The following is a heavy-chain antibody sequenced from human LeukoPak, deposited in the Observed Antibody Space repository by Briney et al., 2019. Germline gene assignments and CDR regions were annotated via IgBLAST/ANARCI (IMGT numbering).Heavy chain of an antibody. CDR2: ISTSSTYT. V-gene: IGHV3-21*01. D-gene: IGHD2-15*01. J-gene: IGHJ4*02. CDR1: GFSLTENT. Sequence: GGSLRLSCSAYGFSLTENTMECVRQAPGKGLEWVSSISTSSTYTYYADSVKGRFTISRDNAKNSLCLQMNSRSADDAAVYYCERATWIGGTCDYYFGYWGKGTLVTVSS. CDR3: ERATWIGGTCDYYFGY.